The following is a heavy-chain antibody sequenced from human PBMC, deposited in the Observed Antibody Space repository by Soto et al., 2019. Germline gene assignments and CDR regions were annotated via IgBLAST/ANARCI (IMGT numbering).Heavy chain of an antibody. CDR2: SRNKANSYNT. CDR3: ARDTGGSYDY. V-gene: IGHV3-72*01. Sequence: EVQLVQSGGGLVQPGGSPRLSCAASGFTFSDYYMDWVRQVPEKGLEWLGRSRNKANSYNTEYAPSVKGRFSISRDDSKDSMYLQMNSLKSEDSAVYYCARDTGGSYDYWGQGALVTVSS. J-gene: IGHJ4*02. CDR1: GFTFSDYY. D-gene: IGHD3-16*01.